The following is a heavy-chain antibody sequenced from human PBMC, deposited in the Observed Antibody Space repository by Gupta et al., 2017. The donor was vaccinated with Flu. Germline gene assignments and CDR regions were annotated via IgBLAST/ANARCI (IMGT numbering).Heavy chain of an antibody. CDR2: IKFDWTGT. V-gene: IGHV3-74*01. D-gene: IGHD6-25*01. CDR3: ARGLCGHYGMDV. J-gene: IGHJ6*02. Sequence: VRLVETGGRLIDAVVQATFSLAVSGCPVSGYWQHWVRQAPGEGLVWVSLIKFDWTGTSYADSVKGRFTISRDNAENTLYLQMNSLRGEDTDVYNCARGLCGHYGMDVWGQGTTVTVSS. CDR1: GCPVSGYW.